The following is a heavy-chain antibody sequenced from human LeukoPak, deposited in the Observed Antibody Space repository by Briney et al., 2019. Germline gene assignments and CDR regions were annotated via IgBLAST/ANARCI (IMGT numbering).Heavy chain of an antibody. CDR3: ARGAVVPYCSSTSCRAYYFDY. D-gene: IGHD2-2*01. J-gene: IGHJ4*02. CDR2: ISSSSSYI. Sequence: GGSLRLPCAAPGFTFSSYSMNWVRQAPGKGLEWVSSISSSSSYIYYADSVKGRFTISRDNAKNSLYLQMNSLRAEDTAVYYCARGAVVPYCSSTSCRAYYFDYWGQGTLVTVSS. V-gene: IGHV3-21*01. CDR1: GFTFSSYS.